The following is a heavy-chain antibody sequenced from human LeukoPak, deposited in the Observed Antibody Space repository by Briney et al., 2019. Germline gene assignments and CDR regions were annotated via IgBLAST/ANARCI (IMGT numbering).Heavy chain of an antibody. CDR3: AIDVIMDV. V-gene: IGHV3-48*01. Sequence: GGSLRLSCAASGFNFGTYSMNWVRQAPGTGLEWISYISGGAGTMYYASSVKGRFTISRDNAKNSLYLQLNSLRAEDTAVYYCAIDVIMDVWGKGTTVTVSS. CDR1: GFNFGTYS. J-gene: IGHJ6*03. CDR2: ISGGAGTM. D-gene: IGHD2-21*01.